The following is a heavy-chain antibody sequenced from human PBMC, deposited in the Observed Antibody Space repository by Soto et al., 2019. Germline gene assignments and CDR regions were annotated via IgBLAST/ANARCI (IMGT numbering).Heavy chain of an antibody. Sequence: PGGSLRLSCEASGFTFSSYAMSWVRQAQGKGLEWVSAISGSGGRTYYADSVKGRFTISRDNSKNTLYLQMNILRAEDTAVYYCAKWLSGSPYYYYGMDVWRQGATVTVSS. J-gene: IGHJ6*01. CDR2: ISGSGGRT. CDR1: GFTFSSYA. D-gene: IGHD3-10*01. V-gene: IGHV3-23*01. CDR3: AKWLSGSPYYYYGMDV.